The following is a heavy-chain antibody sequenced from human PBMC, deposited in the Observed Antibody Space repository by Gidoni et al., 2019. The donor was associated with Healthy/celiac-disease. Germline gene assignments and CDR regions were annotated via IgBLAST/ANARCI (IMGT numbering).Heavy chain of an antibody. V-gene: IGHV3-33*01. CDR2: IWYDGSNK. CDR3: ARELVGYYYDSSGLAPFDL. J-gene: IGHJ2*01. CDR1: GFTFSSSG. D-gene: IGHD3-22*01. Sequence: GRSLRLSCAASGFTFSSSGMHWVRQAPGKGLEWVAVIWYDGSNKYYADSVKGRFTISRDNSKNTLYLQMNSLRAEDTAVYYCARELVGYYYDSSGLAPFDLWGRGTLVTVSS.